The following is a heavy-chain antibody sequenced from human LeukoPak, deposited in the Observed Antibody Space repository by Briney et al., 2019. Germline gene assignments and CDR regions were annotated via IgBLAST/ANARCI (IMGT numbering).Heavy chain of an antibody. Sequence: GSLRLSCAASGFTFSSYAMSWVRQAPGKGLEWVSAISGSGGSTYYADSVKGRFTISRDNSKNTLYLQMNSLRAEDTAVYYCAKDVRSHRGYFYWGQGTLVTFSS. V-gene: IGHV3-23*01. CDR3: AKDVRSHRGYFY. J-gene: IGHJ4*02. D-gene: IGHD3-22*01. CDR1: GFTFSSYA. CDR2: ISGSGGST.